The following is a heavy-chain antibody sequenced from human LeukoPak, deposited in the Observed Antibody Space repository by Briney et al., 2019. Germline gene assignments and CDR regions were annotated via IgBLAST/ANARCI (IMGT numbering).Heavy chain of an antibody. V-gene: IGHV3-21*01. CDR2: ISSSSSYI. J-gene: IGHJ4*02. D-gene: IGHD2-2*01. CDR1: GFTFSSYS. CDR3: ARGYCSSTSCYQAYYFDY. Sequence: GGSLRLSCAASGFTFSSYSMNWVRQAPGKGLEWVSFISSSSSYIYYADSVKGRFTISRDNAKNSLYLQMNSLRAEDTAVYYCARGYCSSTSCYQAYYFDYWGQGTLVTGPS.